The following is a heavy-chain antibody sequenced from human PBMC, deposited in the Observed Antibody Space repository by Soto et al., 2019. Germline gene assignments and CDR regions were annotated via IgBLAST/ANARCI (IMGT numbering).Heavy chain of an antibody. Sequence: QVQLVQSGAAVKKPGSSVKVSCKASGGTFSSYAISWVRQAPGQGLEWMGGIIPIFGTANYAQKFQGRVTITADESTSTAYMELSSLRSEDTAVYYCAREAEGVVVTAIPDLGWFDPWGQGTLVTVSS. CDR2: IIPIFGTA. CDR3: AREAEGVVVTAIPDLGWFDP. V-gene: IGHV1-69*12. J-gene: IGHJ5*02. CDR1: GGTFSSYA. D-gene: IGHD2-21*02.